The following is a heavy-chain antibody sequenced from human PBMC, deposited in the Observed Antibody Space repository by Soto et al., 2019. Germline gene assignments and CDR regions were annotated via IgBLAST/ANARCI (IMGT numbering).Heavy chain of an antibody. Sequence: GSLRLSCVAYGYTFNNYAMNWFRQAPGKGLEWVATISATGGSTYYADSVKGRFTISRDNSKNTLYLQMNGLRVEDTAVYYCAKDRLAGNFDYWGQGTQVTVSS. V-gene: IGHV3-23*01. CDR2: ISATGGST. J-gene: IGHJ4*02. CDR1: GYTFNNYA. CDR3: AKDRLAGNFDY.